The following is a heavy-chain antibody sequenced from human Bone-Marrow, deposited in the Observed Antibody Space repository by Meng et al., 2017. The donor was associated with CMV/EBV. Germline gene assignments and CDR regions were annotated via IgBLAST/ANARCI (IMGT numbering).Heavy chain of an antibody. CDR1: GYTFTSYD. V-gene: IGHV1-8*01. Sequence: ASVKVSCKASGYTFTSYDINWVRQATGQGLEWMGWMNPNSGNTGYAQKFQGRVTMTRNTSISTAYMELSSLRSEDTAVYYCARVWYSSSWYGPWDYYGMDVWGQGTTVTVSS. J-gene: IGHJ6*02. CDR3: ARVWYSSSWYGPWDYYGMDV. CDR2: MNPNSGNT. D-gene: IGHD6-13*01.